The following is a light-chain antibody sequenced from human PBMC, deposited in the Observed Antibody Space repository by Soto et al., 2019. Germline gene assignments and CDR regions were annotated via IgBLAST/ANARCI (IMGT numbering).Light chain of an antibody. J-gene: IGKJ3*01. CDR1: QTINTY. CDR2: SAS. V-gene: IGKV1-39*01. CDR3: QQSYTTPFT. Sequence: DIQMTQSPSSLSVSVGDRVTITCRASQTINTYLNWYQQKPGKAPKLLIYSASSLQSGVPSRFTGSGSGTDFTLTISSLQPKDFATYYCQQSYTTPFTFGPGTKVDVK.